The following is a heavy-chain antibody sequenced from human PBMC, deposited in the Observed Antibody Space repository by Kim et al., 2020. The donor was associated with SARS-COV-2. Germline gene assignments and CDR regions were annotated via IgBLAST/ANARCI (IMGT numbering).Heavy chain of an antibody. CDR3: ARGGVGLRFLEWSPAYIAVAGHDAFDI. CDR1: GDSVSSNSAA. CDR2: TYYRSKWYN. D-gene: IGHD3-3*01. Sequence: SQTLSLTCALSGDSVSSNSAAWNWIRQSPSRGLEWLGRTYYRSKWYNDYAVSVKSRITINPDTSKNQFSLQLNSVTPEDTAVYYCARGGVGLRFLEWSPAYIAVAGHDAFDIWGQGTMVTVSS. J-gene: IGHJ3*02. V-gene: IGHV6-1*01.